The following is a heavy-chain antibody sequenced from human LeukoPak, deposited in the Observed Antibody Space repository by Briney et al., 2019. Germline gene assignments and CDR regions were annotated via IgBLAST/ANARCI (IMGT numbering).Heavy chain of an antibody. D-gene: IGHD3-16*01. CDR3: VRAGSGALFGFDI. J-gene: IGHJ3*02. V-gene: IGHV4-59*08. Sequence: SETLSLTCTVSGGSISSYYWSWIRQPPGKGLEWIGYIYYSGSTNYSPSLKSRVTISVDTSKNQFSLKLSSVTAADTAVYYCVRAGSGALFGFDIWGQGTTVTVSS. CDR1: GGSISSYY. CDR2: IYYSGST.